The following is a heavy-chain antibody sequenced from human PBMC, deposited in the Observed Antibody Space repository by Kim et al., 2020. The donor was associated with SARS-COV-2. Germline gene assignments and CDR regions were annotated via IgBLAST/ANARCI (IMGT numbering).Heavy chain of an antibody. CDR1: GGSISSSY. CDR2: SYYSGST. J-gene: IGHJ4*02. V-gene: IGHV4-59*01. CDR3: AREDSSGYSDY. Sequence: SETLSLTYTVSGGSISSSYWSWFRQPPGKGLEWIGYSYYSGSTNYNPSLKSRVTMSVDTSKNQFSLKLSSVTAADTAVYYCAREDSSGYSDYWGQGTLVSVSS. D-gene: IGHD3-22*01.